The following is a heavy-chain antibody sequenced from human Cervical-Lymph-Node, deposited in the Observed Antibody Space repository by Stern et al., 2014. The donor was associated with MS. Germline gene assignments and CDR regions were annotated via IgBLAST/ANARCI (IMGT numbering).Heavy chain of an antibody. Sequence: EVQLVESGAEVKKPGESLKISCEGSGFSFPTYWIGWVRQMPGKGLEWMGIIFPGDSDTRYSPSFQGQVTISADKSISPAYLQWSSLKASDTAMYYCARRPPGGSESRYFDYWGQGTLVTVSS. V-gene: IGHV5-51*01. CDR2: IFPGDSDT. CDR3: ARRPPGGSESRYFDY. J-gene: IGHJ4*02. D-gene: IGHD3-10*01. CDR1: GFSFPTYW.